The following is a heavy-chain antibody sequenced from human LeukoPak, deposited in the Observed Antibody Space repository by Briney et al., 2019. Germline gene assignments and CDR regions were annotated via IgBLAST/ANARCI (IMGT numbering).Heavy chain of an antibody. CDR2: INPNSGGT. V-gene: IGHV1-2*02. J-gene: IGHJ3*02. CDR1: GYTFTGYY. Sequence: ASVKVSCKASGYTFTGYYMHWVRQAPGQGLEWMGWINPNSGGTNYAQKFQGRVTMTRDTSISTAYMELSRLRSDDTAVYYCARATAFLLWFGELMGAFDTWGQGKMVTVSS. CDR3: ARATAFLLWFGELMGAFDT. D-gene: IGHD3-10*01.